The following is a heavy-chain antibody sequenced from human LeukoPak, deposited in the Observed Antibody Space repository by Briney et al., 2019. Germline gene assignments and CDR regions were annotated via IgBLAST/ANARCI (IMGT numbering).Heavy chain of an antibody. D-gene: IGHD4-17*01. CDR1: GFTFSSYS. Sequence: GGSLRLSCAASGFTFSSYSMNWVRQAPGKGLGWVSSISSSGSSIYYVDSVKGRFTISRDNAKNSLYLQMNSLRAEDTAVYYCARPMITVTTFDAFDIWGQGTMVTVSS. V-gene: IGHV3-21*01. CDR3: ARPMITVTTFDAFDI. CDR2: ISSSGSSI. J-gene: IGHJ3*02.